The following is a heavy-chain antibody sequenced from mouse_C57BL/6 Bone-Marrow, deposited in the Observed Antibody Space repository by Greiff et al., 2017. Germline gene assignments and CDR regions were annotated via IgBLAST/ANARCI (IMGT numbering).Heavy chain of an antibody. CDR1: GYTFTNYW. J-gene: IGHJ2*01. CDR3: ARSKGFDY. V-gene: IGHV1-63*01. Sequence: VQRVESGAELVRPGTSVKMSCKASGYTFTNYWIGWAKQRPGHGLEWIGDLYPGGGYTNYNEKFKGKATLTADKSSSTAYMQFSSLTSEDSAIYYCARSKGFDYWGQGTTLTVSS. CDR2: LYPGGGYT.